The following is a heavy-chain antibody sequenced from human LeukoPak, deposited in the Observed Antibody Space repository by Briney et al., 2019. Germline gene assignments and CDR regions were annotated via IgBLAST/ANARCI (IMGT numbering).Heavy chain of an antibody. J-gene: IGHJ4*02. CDR3: AKEQQLEPFDY. Sequence: GGSLRLSCAASGFTFRSYTLHWVRQAPGKGLEWVALISYDGNYKEYADSVKGRFTISRDNSKNTLYLQMNSLRPEDTAVYYCAKEQQLEPFDYWGQGTLVTVSS. CDR2: ISYDGNYK. V-gene: IGHV3-30-3*01. CDR1: GFTFRSYT. D-gene: IGHD1-1*01.